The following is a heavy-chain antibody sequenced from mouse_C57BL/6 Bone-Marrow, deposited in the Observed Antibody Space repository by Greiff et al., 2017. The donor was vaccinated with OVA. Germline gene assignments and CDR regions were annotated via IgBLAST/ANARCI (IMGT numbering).Heavy chain of an antibody. CDR3: ARGHYYGSSYVGYAMDY. J-gene: IGHJ4*01. Sequence: VQLQQPGAELVKPGASVKLSCKASGYTFTSYWMHWVKQRPGQGLEWIGMIHPNSGSTNYNEKFKSKATLTVDKSSSTAYMQLSSLTSEDSAVYYCARGHYYGSSYVGYAMDYWGQGTSVTVSS. V-gene: IGHV1-64*01. D-gene: IGHD1-1*01. CDR1: GYTFTSYW. CDR2: IHPNSGST.